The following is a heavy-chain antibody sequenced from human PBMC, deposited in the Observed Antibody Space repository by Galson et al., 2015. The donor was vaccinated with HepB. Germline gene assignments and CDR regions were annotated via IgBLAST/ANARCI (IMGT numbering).Heavy chain of an antibody. Sequence: SETLSLTCAVYGGSFSGYYWSWIRQPPGKGLEWIGEINHSGSTNYNPSLKSRVTISVDTSKNQFSLKLSSVTAADTAVYYCARRVYCSSTSCYSFWGSVTTGTHPRGFDIWGQGTMVTVSS. CDR3: ARRVYCSSTSCYSFWGSVTTGTHPRGFDI. J-gene: IGHJ3*02. D-gene: IGHD2-2*02. CDR2: INHSGST. CDR1: GGSFSGYY. V-gene: IGHV4-34*01.